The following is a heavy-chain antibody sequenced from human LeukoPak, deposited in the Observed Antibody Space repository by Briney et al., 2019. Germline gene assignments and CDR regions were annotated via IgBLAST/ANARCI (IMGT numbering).Heavy chain of an antibody. CDR3: ARGLGGYKVIMVYATGEHFYYMDV. V-gene: IGHV4-34*01. CDR2: INHSGST. Sequence: PSETLSLTCAVYGGSFSGYYWSWIRQPPGKGLEWIGEINHSGSTNYNPSLKSRVTISVDTSKNQFSLKLSSVTAADTAVYYCARGLGGYKVIMVYATGEHFYYMDVWGKGTTVTVSS. D-gene: IGHD2-8*01. CDR1: GGSFSGYY. J-gene: IGHJ6*03.